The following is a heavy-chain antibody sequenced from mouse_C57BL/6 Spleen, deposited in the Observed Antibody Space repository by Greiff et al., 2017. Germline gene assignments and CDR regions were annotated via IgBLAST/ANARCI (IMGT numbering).Heavy chain of an antibody. V-gene: IGHV1-82*01. CDR2: IYPGDGDT. D-gene: IGHD2-4*01. CDR1: GYAFSSSW. Sequence: VQLQQSGPVLVKPGASVKISCKASGYAFSSSWMNWVKQRPGKGLEWIGRIYPGDGDTNYNGKFKGKATLTADKSSSTAYMQLSSLTSEDPAVYFCARYDYDDAMDYWGQGTSVTVSS. J-gene: IGHJ4*01. CDR3: ARYDYDDAMDY.